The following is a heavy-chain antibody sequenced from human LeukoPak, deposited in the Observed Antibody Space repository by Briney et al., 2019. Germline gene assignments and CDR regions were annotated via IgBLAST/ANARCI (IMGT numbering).Heavy chain of an antibody. CDR3: ARTAMVTTAFDY. CDR1: SGSFSGYY. D-gene: IGHD5-18*01. CDR2: INHSGST. J-gene: IGHJ4*02. V-gene: IGHV4-34*01. Sequence: SETLSLTCAVYSGSFSGYYWSWIRQPPGKGLEWIGEINHSGSTNYNPSLKSRVTISVDTSKNQFSLKLSSVTAADTAVYYCARTAMVTTAFDYWGQGTLVTVSS.